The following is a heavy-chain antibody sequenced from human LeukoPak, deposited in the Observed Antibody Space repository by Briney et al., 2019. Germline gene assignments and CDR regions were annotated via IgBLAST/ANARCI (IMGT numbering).Heavy chain of an antibody. D-gene: IGHD3-3*01. Sequence: SETLPLTCAVSGGSISSSNWWSWVRQPPGKGLEWIGEIYHSGSTNYNPSLKSRVTISVDKSKNQFSLKLSSVTAADTAVYYCAGHRRSGYYTFDYWGQGTLVTVSS. CDR1: GGSISSSNW. CDR3: AGHRRSGYYTFDY. J-gene: IGHJ4*02. CDR2: IYHSGST. V-gene: IGHV4-4*02.